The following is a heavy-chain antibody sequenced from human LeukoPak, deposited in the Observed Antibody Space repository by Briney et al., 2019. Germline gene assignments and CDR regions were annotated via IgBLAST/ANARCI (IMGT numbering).Heavy chain of an antibody. CDR2: IKQDGSEK. Sequence: GGSLRRSCAASGFTFSSYWMSWVRQAPGKGLEWVANIKQDGSEKYYVDSVKGRFTISRDNAKNSLYLQMNSLRAEDTAVYYCARGSDGGSHIVDYWGQGTLVTVSS. V-gene: IGHV3-7*03. CDR1: GFTFSSYW. CDR3: ARGSDGGSHIVDY. J-gene: IGHJ4*02. D-gene: IGHD2-15*01.